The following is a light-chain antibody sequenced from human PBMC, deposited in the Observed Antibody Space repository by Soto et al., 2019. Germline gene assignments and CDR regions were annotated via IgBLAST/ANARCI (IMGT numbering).Light chain of an antibody. CDR3: QESYSTPAVS. Sequence: DIQMTQFPSSLSASLGDRVTITCRASQNIDNYLNWYQHKPGKAPKLLIYATSTLQSGVPARFSGSGSGTEFTLTISSLQAEDFATYVCQESYSTPAVSFGGGTKVEIK. CDR2: ATS. CDR1: QNIDNY. V-gene: IGKV1-39*01. J-gene: IGKJ4*01.